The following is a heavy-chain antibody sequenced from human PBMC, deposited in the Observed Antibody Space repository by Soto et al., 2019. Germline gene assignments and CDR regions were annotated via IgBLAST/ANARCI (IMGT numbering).Heavy chain of an antibody. CDR2: IILPFGTP. J-gene: IGHJ4*02. D-gene: IGHD4-17*01. V-gene: IGHV1-69*12. Sequence: QVRLVQSGAEVKKPGSSVKVSCKASGGTFSNYAIAWLRQAPGQGLEWMGGIILPFGTPNYAQKFQGRVTITADESMTTAYMEMSGLGSENTAVYCCARGPDYEGYFDYWGRGTLVTVSS. CDR3: ARGPDYEGYFDY. CDR1: GGTFSNYA.